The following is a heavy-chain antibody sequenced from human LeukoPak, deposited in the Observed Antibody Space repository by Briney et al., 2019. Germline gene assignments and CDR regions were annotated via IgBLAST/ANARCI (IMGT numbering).Heavy chain of an antibody. CDR1: GFTFSSYW. J-gene: IGHJ4*02. CDR2: IKQDGSEK. CDR3: ARDGDHGYNPPDCVFDY. Sequence: GGSLRLSCAASGFTFSSYWMSWVRQAPGKGLERVANIKQDGSEKYYVDSVKGRFTISRDNAKNTLYLQMNSLRAEDTAVYYCARDGDHGYNPPDCVFDYWGQGTLVTVSS. D-gene: IGHD5-24*01. V-gene: IGHV3-7*01.